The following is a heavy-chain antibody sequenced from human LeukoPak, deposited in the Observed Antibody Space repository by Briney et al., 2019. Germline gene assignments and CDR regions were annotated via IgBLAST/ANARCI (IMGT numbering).Heavy chain of an antibody. V-gene: IGHV4-34*01. CDR2: INHSGST. CDR3: ARGEEEYSSSWFDY. J-gene: IGHJ4*02. D-gene: IGHD6-13*01. Sequence: PSETLSLTCAVYGGSFSGYYWSWIRQPPGKGLEWIGEINHSGSTNYNPSLKSRVTISVDTSKNQFSLKLSSVTAADTAVYYCARGEEEYSSSWFDYWGQGTLVTVSS. CDR1: GGSFSGYY.